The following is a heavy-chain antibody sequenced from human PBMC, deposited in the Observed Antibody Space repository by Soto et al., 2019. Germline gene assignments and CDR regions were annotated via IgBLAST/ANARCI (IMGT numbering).Heavy chain of an antibody. CDR3: ARHGDTAMDYSYYYGMDV. CDR1: GGSISSSSYY. Sequence: SETLSLTCTVSGGSISSSSYYWGWIRQPPGEGLEWIGSIYYSGTTYYNPSLKSRVTISVDTSKNHFSLRLSSVTAADTAVYYCARHGDTAMDYSYYYGMDVWGLGTTVTVSS. J-gene: IGHJ6*02. CDR2: IYYSGTT. V-gene: IGHV4-39*01. D-gene: IGHD5-18*01.